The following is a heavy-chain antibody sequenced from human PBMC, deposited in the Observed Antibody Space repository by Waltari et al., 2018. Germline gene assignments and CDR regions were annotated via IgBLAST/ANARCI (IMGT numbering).Heavy chain of an antibody. CDR1: GFTFSSYA. V-gene: IGHV3-23*01. J-gene: IGHJ4*02. CDR2: ISGSGGST. CDR3: AKDHRYYGSGSPFDY. D-gene: IGHD3-10*01. Sequence: EVQLLESGGGLVQPGGSLRLSCAASGFTFSSYAMSWVRQAPGKGLEWVSVISGSGGSTYYADSVKGRFTISRDNSKNTLYLQMNSLRAEDTAVYYCAKDHRYYGSGSPFDYWGQGTLVTVSS.